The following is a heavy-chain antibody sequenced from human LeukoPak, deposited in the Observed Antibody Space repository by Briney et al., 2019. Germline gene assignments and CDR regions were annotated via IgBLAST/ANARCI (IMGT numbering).Heavy chain of an antibody. J-gene: IGHJ4*02. CDR2: IKEDGSVK. V-gene: IGHV3-7*01. D-gene: IGHD5-18*01. CDR3: ARQRHNYGYSFLDY. CDR1: GFTFSSYW. Sequence: GGSLRLSCAASGFTFSSYWMSWVRQAPGKGLEWVANIKEDGSVKNYVYSVKGRFTISRDNAKNSLYLQMNSLRAEDTAVYYCARQRHNYGYSFLDYWGQGTLVTVSS.